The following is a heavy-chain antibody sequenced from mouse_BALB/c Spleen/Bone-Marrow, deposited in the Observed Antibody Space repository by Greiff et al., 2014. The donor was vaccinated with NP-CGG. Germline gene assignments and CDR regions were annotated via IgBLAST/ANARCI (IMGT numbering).Heavy chain of an antibody. Sequence: DVQLVESGAELVKPGASVKLSCTASGFNIKDTFMHWMKQRPEQGLEWNGRIDPANGXXKXXXXXXGKATITTDTSSNTAYLQLSSLTSEDTAVYYCASSGNYEGGAMDYWGQGTSVTVSS. J-gene: IGHJ4*01. D-gene: IGHD2-1*01. CDR1: GFNIKDTF. CDR2: IDPANGXX. V-gene: IGHV14-3*02. CDR3: ASSGNYEGGAMDY.